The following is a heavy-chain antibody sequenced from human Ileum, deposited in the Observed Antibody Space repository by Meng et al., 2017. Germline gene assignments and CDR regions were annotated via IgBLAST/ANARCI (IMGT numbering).Heavy chain of an antibody. J-gene: IGHJ4*02. D-gene: IGHD3-10*01. CDR3: ARGHYYYGSGRPIDY. CDR2: IWYDASNK. CDR1: GFTFSSYG. V-gene: IGHV3-33*01. Sequence: GESLKISCAASGFTFSSYGMHWVRQAPGKGLEWVAVIWYDASNKYYGESVEGRFTISRDNSKNTVYLEMRSLRADDTAVYYCARGHYYYGSGRPIDYWGQGTLVTVSS.